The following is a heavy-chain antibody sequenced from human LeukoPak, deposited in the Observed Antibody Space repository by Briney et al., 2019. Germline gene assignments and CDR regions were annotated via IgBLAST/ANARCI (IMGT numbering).Heavy chain of an antibody. Sequence: GESLKISCKGSGYSFTSYWIGWVRQMPGKGLEWMGIIYPGDSDTRYSPSFQGQVTISADRSLSTAYLQWSSLKASDTAIYYCARSGPRYYFDSWGQGTLVTVSA. D-gene: IGHD3-10*01. CDR3: ARSGPRYYFDS. CDR2: IYPGDSDT. CDR1: GYSFTSYW. V-gene: IGHV5-51*01. J-gene: IGHJ4*02.